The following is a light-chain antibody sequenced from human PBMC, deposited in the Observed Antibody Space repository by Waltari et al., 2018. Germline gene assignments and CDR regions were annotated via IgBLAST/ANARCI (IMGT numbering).Light chain of an antibody. J-gene: IGKJ4*01. CDR1: QSVSSY. CDR2: DAS. V-gene: IGKV3-11*01. Sequence: EIVLTQSPATLPLSPGERAPLSCRASQSVSSYLAWYQQKPGQAPRLLIYDASNRVTGIPARFSGSGSGTDFTLTISSLDPEDFAVYYCQQRSIWPVTFGGGTKVEIK. CDR3: QQRSIWPVT.